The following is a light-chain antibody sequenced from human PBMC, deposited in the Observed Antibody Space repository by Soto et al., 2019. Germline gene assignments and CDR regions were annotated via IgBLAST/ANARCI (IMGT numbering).Light chain of an antibody. J-gene: IGKJ3*01. CDR2: AAS. CDR3: QQLNSYPLFT. Sequence: IQLTQSPSSLSASVGDRVTITCRASQGISSYLAWYQQKPGKAPKLLFYAASTLQSGVPSRFSGRGSGTDFPLTISSLQPEDFATYYCQQLNSYPLFTFGPGTKVDIK. CDR1: QGISSY. V-gene: IGKV1-9*01.